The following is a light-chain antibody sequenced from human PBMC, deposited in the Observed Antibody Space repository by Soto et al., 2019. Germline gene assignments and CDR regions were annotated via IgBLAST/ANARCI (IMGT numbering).Light chain of an antibody. J-gene: IGLJ3*02. CDR3: ASYTSSSTWV. CDR1: SSDVGVYNY. Sequence: QSVLTQPASVSGSSGQSITISCTGTSSDVGVYNYVSWYQHHPGKAPKLMIYEVSYRPSGVSNRFSASKSGNTASLTISGLQAEDEADYYCASYTSSSTWVFGGGTKLTVL. V-gene: IGLV2-14*01. CDR2: EVS.